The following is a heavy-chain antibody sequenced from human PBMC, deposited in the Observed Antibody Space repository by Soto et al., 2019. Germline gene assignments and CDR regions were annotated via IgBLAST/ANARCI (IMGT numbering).Heavy chain of an antibody. CDR2: IKPDGSEK. CDR3: PRHSSSLTGPLDY. V-gene: IGHV3-7*05. D-gene: IGHD6-13*01. CDR1: GFTFNRNW. J-gene: IGHJ4*02. Sequence: GGSLRLSCAASGFTFNRNWMSWVRQAPGKGLEWVAIIKPDGSEKDYVDSVKGRFTISRDNDENSLYLQMNSLRAEDTAVYYCPRHSSSLTGPLDYWGQGTLVTVSS.